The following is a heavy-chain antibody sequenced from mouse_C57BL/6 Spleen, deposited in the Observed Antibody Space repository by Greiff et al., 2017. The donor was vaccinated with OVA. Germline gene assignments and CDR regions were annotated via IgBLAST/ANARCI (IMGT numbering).Heavy chain of an antibody. Sequence: QVQLKESGAELVKPGASVKISCKASGYAFSSYWMNWVKQRPGKGLEWIGQIYPGDGDTNYNGKFKGKATLTADKSSSTAYMQLSSLTSEDSAVYFCAREGVSMVTTFDYWGQGTTLTVSS. D-gene: IGHD2-2*01. CDR1: GYAFSSYW. J-gene: IGHJ2*01. V-gene: IGHV1-80*01. CDR2: IYPGDGDT. CDR3: AREGVSMVTTFDY.